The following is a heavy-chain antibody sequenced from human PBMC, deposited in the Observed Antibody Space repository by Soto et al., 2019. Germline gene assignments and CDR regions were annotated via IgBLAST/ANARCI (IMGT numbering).Heavy chain of an antibody. Sequence: EVQLLESGGGLVQPGGSLRLSCAASGFTFSSYAMSWVRQAPGKGLEWVSAISGSGGSTYYADSVQGRFTISRDNSKNTLYLQMNSVRAEDTAVYYCAKIEVFSGGYRGYFDYWGQGTLVTVAS. D-gene: IGHD6-19*01. CDR2: ISGSGGST. J-gene: IGHJ4*02. CDR1: GFTFSSYA. CDR3: AKIEVFSGGYRGYFDY. V-gene: IGHV3-23*01.